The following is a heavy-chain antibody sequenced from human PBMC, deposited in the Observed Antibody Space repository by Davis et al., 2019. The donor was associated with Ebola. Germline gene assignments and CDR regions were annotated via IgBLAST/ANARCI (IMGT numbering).Heavy chain of an antibody. CDR3: ARVPLGILTGYYFDY. J-gene: IGHJ4*02. CDR2: ISSSSSYT. Sequence: PGGSLRLSCAASGFTFSDSYMSWIRQAPGKGLEWVSYISSSSSYTNYADSVEGRFTISRDNAKNSLYLQMNSLRAEDTAVYYCARVPLGILTGYYFDYWGQGTLVTVSS. D-gene: IGHD3-9*01. V-gene: IGHV3-11*06. CDR1: GFTFSDSY.